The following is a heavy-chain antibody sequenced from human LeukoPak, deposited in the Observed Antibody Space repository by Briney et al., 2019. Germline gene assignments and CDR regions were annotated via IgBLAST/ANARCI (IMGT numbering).Heavy chain of an antibody. Sequence: SETLSLTCTVSGGSISGYYWSWLRQPPGKGLEWMGYIYYSGSTNYNPSLKSRVTISVDTSKNQFSLKLTSVTATDTAMYYCARERSPYGMDVWGQGTTVAVSS. CDR2: IYYSGST. CDR3: ARERSPYGMDV. V-gene: IGHV4-59*01. CDR1: GGSISGYY. D-gene: IGHD1-26*01. J-gene: IGHJ6*02.